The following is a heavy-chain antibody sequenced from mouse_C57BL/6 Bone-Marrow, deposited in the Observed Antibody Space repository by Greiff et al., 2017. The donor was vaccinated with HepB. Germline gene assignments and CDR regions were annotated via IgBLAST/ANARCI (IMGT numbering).Heavy chain of an antibody. D-gene: IGHD3-2*02. V-gene: IGHV1-18*01. Sequence: SGPELVKPGASVKIPCKASGYTFTDYNMDWVKQSHGKSLEWIGDINPNNGGTIYNQKFKGKATLTVDKSSSTAYMELRSLTSEDTAVYYCARTQEYAMDYWGQGTSVTVSS. CDR1: GYTFTDYN. CDR3: ARTQEYAMDY. J-gene: IGHJ4*01. CDR2: INPNNGGT.